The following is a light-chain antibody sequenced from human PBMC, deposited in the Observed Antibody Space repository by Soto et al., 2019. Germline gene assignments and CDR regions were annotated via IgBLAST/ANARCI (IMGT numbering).Light chain of an antibody. CDR2: GAS. CDR1: QSVRSN. CDR3: QQYGKLPLT. Sequence: EIVMTQSPATLSVSPGERATLSCSASQSVRSNLAWYQQKPGRAPKLLIHGASIRATGIPDRFSASGSGTEFALTFSSLQTEDFSVYYCQQYGKLPLTCGGGTKVEIK. J-gene: IGKJ4*01. V-gene: IGKV3-15*01.